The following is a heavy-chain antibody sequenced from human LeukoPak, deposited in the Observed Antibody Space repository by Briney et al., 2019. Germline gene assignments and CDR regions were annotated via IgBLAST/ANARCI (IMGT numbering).Heavy chain of an antibody. CDR1: GFIFSDYY. CDR2: ISSSGSTI. J-gene: IGHJ6*03. V-gene: IGHV3-11*04. Sequence: PGGSLRLSCAASGFIFSDYYMSWIRQAPGKGLEWVSYISSSGSTIYYADSVKGRFTISRDNAKNSLYLQMNSLRAEDTAVYYCARVSRDCSSTSCHPNPYYYYYMDVWGKGTTVTISS. CDR3: ARVSRDCSSTSCHPNPYYYYYMDV. D-gene: IGHD2-2*01.